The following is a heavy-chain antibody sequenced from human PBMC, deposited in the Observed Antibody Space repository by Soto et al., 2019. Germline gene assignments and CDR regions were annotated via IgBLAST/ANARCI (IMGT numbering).Heavy chain of an antibody. CDR3: ARVRLYCSGGSCFWSGMDV. CDR1: GFTFSNFW. CDR2: IKQDGSEK. Sequence: EVQLVESGGGLVQPGGSLRLSCAASGFTFSNFWMSWVRQAPGKGLVWVANIKQDGSEKYYVDSVKGRFTISRDNAKNSLYVQMNSLKAEDTVVYYCARVRLYCSGGSCFWSGMDVWGQGTAVTVSS. D-gene: IGHD2-15*01. V-gene: IGHV3-7*05. J-gene: IGHJ6*02.